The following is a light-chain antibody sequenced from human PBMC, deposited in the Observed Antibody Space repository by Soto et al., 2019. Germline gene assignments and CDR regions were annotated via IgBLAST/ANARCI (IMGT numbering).Light chain of an antibody. CDR2: DVS. CDR1: QSISGW. V-gene: IGKV1-5*01. J-gene: IGKJ1*01. CDR3: QQYTA. Sequence: GDIVTITCRASQSISGWLAWYQQKPGKAPKFLIYDVSNLESGVPSRFSGSGSGTEFTLTISSLQPDDFATYYCQQYTAFGQGTKV.